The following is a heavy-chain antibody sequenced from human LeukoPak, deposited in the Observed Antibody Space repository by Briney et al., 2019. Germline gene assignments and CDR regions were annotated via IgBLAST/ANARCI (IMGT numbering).Heavy chain of an antibody. Sequence: SQTLSLTCAISGDSVSSNSAAWNWIRQPPSRGLEWLGRTYYRSKWFNNYAISVKSRITIDPDTSKNQFSLQLNSVTPEDTAVYYCARWLHQQADMDVWGQGTTVTVSS. D-gene: IGHD5-24*01. J-gene: IGHJ6*02. CDR1: GDSVSSNSAA. V-gene: IGHV6-1*01. CDR3: ARWLHQQADMDV. CDR2: TYYRSKWFN.